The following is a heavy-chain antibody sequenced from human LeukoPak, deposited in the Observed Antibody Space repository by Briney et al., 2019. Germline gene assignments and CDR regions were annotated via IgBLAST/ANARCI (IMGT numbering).Heavy chain of an antibody. D-gene: IGHD3-10*01. CDR2: IYDNGST. CDR1: GGSISRSNW. J-gene: IGHJ6*03. V-gene: IGHV4-4*02. CDR3: ARGSGAYYYGSYYMDV. Sequence: SETLSLTCAVSGGSISRSNWWSWVRQSPGKGLEWIGEIYDNGSTNYNPSLKSRVTISVDKSKNQFSLKLSSVTAADTAVYYCARGSGAYYYGSYYMDVWGKGTTVTISS.